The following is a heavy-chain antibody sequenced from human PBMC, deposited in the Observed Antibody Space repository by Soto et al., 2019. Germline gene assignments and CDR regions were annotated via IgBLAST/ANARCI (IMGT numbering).Heavy chain of an antibody. D-gene: IGHD3-3*01. Sequence: PSETLSLTCAGYGGSFSGYYWSWIRQPPGKGLEWIGEINHSGSTNYNPSLKSRVTISVDTSKNQFSLKLSSVTAADTAVYYCARGTRITIFGVVIMGNWFDPWGQGTLVTVSS. CDR1: GGSFSGYY. V-gene: IGHV4-34*01. CDR2: INHSGST. CDR3: ARGTRITIFGVVIMGNWFDP. J-gene: IGHJ5*02.